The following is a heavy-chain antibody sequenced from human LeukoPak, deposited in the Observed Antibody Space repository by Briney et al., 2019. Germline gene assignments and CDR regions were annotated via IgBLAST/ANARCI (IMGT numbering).Heavy chain of an antibody. J-gene: IGHJ4*02. V-gene: IGHV3-21*06. D-gene: IGHD2-2*02. CDR1: GFTFSDHS. Sequence: PGGSLRLSCAASGFTFSDHSMTWVRQAPRKGLEWVSSINSGSTYMFYADSVKGRFTISRDNAKNLLYLLVNSLRADDTALYYCARGCAGSTCSTRYFDYWGQGTLVTVSS. CDR2: INSGSTYM. CDR3: ARGCAGSTCSTRYFDY.